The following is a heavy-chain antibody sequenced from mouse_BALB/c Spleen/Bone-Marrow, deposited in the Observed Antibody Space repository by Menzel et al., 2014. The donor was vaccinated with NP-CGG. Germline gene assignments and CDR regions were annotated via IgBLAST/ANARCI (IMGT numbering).Heavy chain of an antibody. V-gene: IGHV14-3*02. J-gene: IGHJ3*01. Sequence: EVQLQESGAELVKPGASVKLSCTASGFNIKDTYMHWVKQRPEQGLEWIGRIDPANGNTKYDPKFQGKATITADTSSNTAYLQLSSLPSEDTAFYYCTTYYGSRFTYWGQGALVTVSA. D-gene: IGHD2-9*01. CDR1: GFNIKDTY. CDR2: IDPANGNT. CDR3: TTYYGSRFTY.